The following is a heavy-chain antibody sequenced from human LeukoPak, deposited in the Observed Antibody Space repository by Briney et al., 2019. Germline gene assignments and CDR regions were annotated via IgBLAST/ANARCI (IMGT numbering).Heavy chain of an antibody. CDR2: ISSSSSTI. Sequence: PGGSLRLSCAASGFTFSSYGMTWVRQAPGKGLEWVSYISSSSSTIYYADSVKGRFTISRDNAKNSLYLQMNSLRAEDTAVYYCARGQDTVVTSRDAFDIWGQGTMVTVSS. V-gene: IGHV3-48*04. D-gene: IGHD4-23*01. J-gene: IGHJ3*02. CDR1: GFTFSSYG. CDR3: ARGQDTVVTSRDAFDI.